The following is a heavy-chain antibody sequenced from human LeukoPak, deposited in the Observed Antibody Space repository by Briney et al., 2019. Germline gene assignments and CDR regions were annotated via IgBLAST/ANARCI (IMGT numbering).Heavy chain of an antibody. CDR2: INPNSGGT. Sequence: ASVKVSCNASGYTFTGYYMHWVRQAPGQGLEWMGWINPNSGGTNYAQKFQGRVTMTRDTSISTAYMELSRLRSDDTAVYYCCRVPAAISYYFDYWGQGTLVTVSS. CDR1: GYTFTGYY. V-gene: IGHV1-2*02. CDR3: CRVPAAISYYFDY. D-gene: IGHD2-2*01. J-gene: IGHJ4*02.